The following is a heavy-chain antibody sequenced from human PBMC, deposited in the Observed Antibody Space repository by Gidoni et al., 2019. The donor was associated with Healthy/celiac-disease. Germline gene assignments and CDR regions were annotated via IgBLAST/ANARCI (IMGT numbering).Heavy chain of an antibody. CDR1: GFPFSSYW. D-gene: IGHD3-22*01. CDR3: ARESVDAYYYDSSGYPY. J-gene: IGHJ4*02. V-gene: IGHV3-74*01. Sequence: EVQLVESGGGLVQPGGSLRLSCAASGFPFSSYWMHWVRQAPGKGLVWVSRINSDGSSTSYADSVKGRFTISRDNAKNTLYLQMNSLRAEDTAVYYCARESVDAYYYDSSGYPYWGQGTLVTVSS. CDR2: INSDGSST.